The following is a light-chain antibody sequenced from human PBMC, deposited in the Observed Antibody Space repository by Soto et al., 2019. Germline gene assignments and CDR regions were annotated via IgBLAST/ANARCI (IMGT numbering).Light chain of an antibody. CDR2: GAS. Sequence: DIQMTQSPSSLSASVGDRVTITCRSSHDIRNDLGWYQQKPGKAPKRLIYGASSLHSGVPSRFSGSGSGTEFTLTISSLQPEAFANYFCLQHNNYPWTFGQGTKVDIK. CDR3: LQHNNYPWT. CDR1: HDIRND. J-gene: IGKJ1*01. V-gene: IGKV1-17*01.